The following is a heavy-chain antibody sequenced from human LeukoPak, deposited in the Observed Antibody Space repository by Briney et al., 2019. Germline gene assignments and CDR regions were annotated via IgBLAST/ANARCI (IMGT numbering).Heavy chain of an antibody. Sequence: SQTLSLTCTVSGGSISSGSYNWSWIRQPAGKGLECIGRIYTSGSTNYNPSLKSRVALSLDTSKSQFSLKLTSVTTADTAMYYCARGRGNNGYPTYFDYWGQGILVTVSS. J-gene: IGHJ4*02. V-gene: IGHV4-61*02. CDR3: ARGRGNNGYPTYFDY. CDR2: IYTSGST. D-gene: IGHD2-8*01. CDR1: GGSISSGSYN.